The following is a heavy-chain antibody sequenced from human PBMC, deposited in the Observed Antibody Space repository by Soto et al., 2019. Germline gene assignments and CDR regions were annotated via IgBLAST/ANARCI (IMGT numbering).Heavy chain of an antibody. J-gene: IGHJ5*02. CDR3: ARIGYGYPSGRGWSDP. Sequence: ASVKVSCKASGYTFTSYTMHWVRQAPGQSLEWMGWINAGNGDTKYSQKFQGRVTITRDISASTAYMELSSLRSEDTAVYYCARIGYGYPSGRGWSDPWGQGTLVTVSS. CDR1: GYTFTSYT. D-gene: IGHD5-18*01. CDR2: INAGNGDT. V-gene: IGHV1-3*01.